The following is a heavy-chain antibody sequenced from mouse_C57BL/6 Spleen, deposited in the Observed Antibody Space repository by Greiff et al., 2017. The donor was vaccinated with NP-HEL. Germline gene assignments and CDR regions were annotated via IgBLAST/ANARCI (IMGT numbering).Heavy chain of an antibody. CDR3: ARGSSGSDWFAY. CDR1: GYTFTSYW. D-gene: IGHD3-2*02. J-gene: IGHJ3*01. CDR2: IDPSDSYT. V-gene: IGHV1-50*01. Sequence: QVQLKQPGAELVKPGASVKLSCKASGYTFTSYWMQWVKQRPGQGLEWIGEIDPSDSYTNYNQKFKGKATLTVDTSSSTAYMQLSSLTSEDSAVYYSARGSSGSDWFAYWGQGTLVTVSA.